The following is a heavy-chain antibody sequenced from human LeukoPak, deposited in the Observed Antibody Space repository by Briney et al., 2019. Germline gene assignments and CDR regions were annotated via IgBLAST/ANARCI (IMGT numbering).Heavy chain of an antibody. CDR3: TRGARYCTSTSCQVRYYMDV. V-gene: IGHV3-9*01. CDR2: ISWNSGSI. J-gene: IGHJ6*03. CDR1: GFTFDDYA. Sequence: GGSLRLSCAASGFTFDDYAMHWVRQAPGKGLEWVSGISWNSGSIGYADSVKGRFTISRDNAKNSLYLQMNSLRAEDTAVYYCTRGARYCTSTSCQVRYYMDVWGKGTTVTFSS. D-gene: IGHD2-2*01.